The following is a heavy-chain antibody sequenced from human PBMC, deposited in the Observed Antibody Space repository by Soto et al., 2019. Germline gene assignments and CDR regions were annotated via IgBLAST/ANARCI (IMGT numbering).Heavy chain of an antibody. J-gene: IGHJ6*03. D-gene: IGHD3-3*01. CDR1: GYTFTSYG. CDR2: ISAYNGNT. Sequence: ASVKVSCKASGYTFTSYGISWVRQAPGQGLEWMGWISAYNGNTNYAQKLQGRVTMTTNTSTSTAYMELSSLRSEDTAVYYCARGRYDFWSGYPRKYYYYYYMDVWGKGTTVTVSS. V-gene: IGHV1-18*01. CDR3: ARGRYDFWSGYPRKYYYYYYMDV.